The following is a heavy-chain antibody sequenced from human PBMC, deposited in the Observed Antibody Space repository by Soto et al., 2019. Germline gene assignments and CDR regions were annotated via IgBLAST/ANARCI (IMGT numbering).Heavy chain of an antibody. Sequence: QVQLQESGPGLVKPSGTLSLTCAVSSGSISSSNWWSWVRQPPGKGLEWIGEIYHSGSTNYNPSLKSRVTISVDKSKNQFSRKLSSVTAADTAGYYCAKSGSTDFWSGYYDYWGQGTLVTVSS. CDR1: SGSISSSNW. V-gene: IGHV4-4*02. CDR3: AKSGSTDFWSGYYDY. CDR2: IYHSGST. J-gene: IGHJ4*02. D-gene: IGHD3-3*01.